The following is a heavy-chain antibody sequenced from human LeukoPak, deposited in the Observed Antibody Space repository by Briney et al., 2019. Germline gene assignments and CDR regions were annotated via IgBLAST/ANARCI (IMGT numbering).Heavy chain of an antibody. J-gene: IGHJ1*01. Sequence: PGGSLRPSCVASGFTFSSYAMGWVRQAPGKGLEWVSAISGSGVTTHYAGSVKGWFSISRDNSKNTLYLQMDSLRAEDTALYYCAKRVVVGATSPYSDFQDWGQGTLVTVSS. CDR1: GFTFSSYA. CDR2: ISGSGVTT. D-gene: IGHD1-26*01. CDR3: AKRVVVGATSPYSDFQD. V-gene: IGHV3-23*01.